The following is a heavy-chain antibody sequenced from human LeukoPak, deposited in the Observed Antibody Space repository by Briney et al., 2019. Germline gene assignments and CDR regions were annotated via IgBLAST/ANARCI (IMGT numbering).Heavy chain of an antibody. CDR1: GFTFDDYA. CDR2: ISYDGSNK. CDR3: AKDRGTVTTHYYYYGMDV. Sequence: LSGRSLRLSCAASGFTFDDYAMHWVRQAPGKGLEWVAVISYDGSNKYYADSVKGRFTISRDNSKNTLYLQMNSLRAEDTAVYYCAKDRGTVTTHYYYYGMDVWGQGTTVTVSS. J-gene: IGHJ6*02. D-gene: IGHD4-17*01. V-gene: IGHV3-30*18.